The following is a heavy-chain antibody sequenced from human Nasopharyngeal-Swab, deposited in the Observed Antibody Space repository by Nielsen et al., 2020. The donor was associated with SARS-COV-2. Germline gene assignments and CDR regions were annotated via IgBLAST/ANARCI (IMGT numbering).Heavy chain of an antibody. CDR3: ARVGGGSGWYSNWFDP. J-gene: IGHJ5*02. CDR2: ISSNGGST. D-gene: IGHD6-19*01. CDR1: GFTFSSYA. V-gene: IGHV3-64*01. Sequence: GGSLRLSCAASGFTFSSYAMHWVRQAPGKGLEYVSAISSNGGSTYYANSVKGRFTISRDNAKNSLYLQMNSLRAEDTAVYYCARVGGGSGWYSNWFDPWGQGTLVTVSS.